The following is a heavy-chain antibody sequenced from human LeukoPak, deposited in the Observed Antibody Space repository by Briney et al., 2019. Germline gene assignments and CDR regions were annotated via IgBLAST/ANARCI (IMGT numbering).Heavy chain of an antibody. D-gene: IGHD4-11*01. CDR1: GASFNSHY. V-gene: IGHV4-4*07. Sequence: SETLSLTCTVSGASFNSHYWSWIRQPAGEGLEWVGRIYFSGITNYNPSLKSRGTISVDTSKNQFSLKLSSVTAADTAVYYCARDQFSTVMGNWFDPWGQGTLVTVSS. J-gene: IGHJ5*02. CDR2: IYFSGIT. CDR3: ARDQFSTVMGNWFDP.